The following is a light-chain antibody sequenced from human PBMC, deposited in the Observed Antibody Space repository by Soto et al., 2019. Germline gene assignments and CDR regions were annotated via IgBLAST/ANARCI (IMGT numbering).Light chain of an antibody. V-gene: IGKV1-27*01. CDR3: QKYNSAWT. CDR2: AAS. CDR1: QGISNY. J-gene: IGKJ1*01. Sequence: DILMTQSPSSLSASLGDRVTITCRASQGISNYLAWYQQKPGKVPKLLIYAASTLQSGVPSRFSGSGSGTDFTLTISSLQPDDVATYYYQKYNSAWTFGQGTKVEIK.